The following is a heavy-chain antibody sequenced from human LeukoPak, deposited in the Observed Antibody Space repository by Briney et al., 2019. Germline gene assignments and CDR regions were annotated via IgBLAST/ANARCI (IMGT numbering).Heavy chain of an antibody. CDR3: ARADSAMAITVL. CDR2: IHIDENRK. D-gene: IGHD1-14*01. CDR1: GFTFSSYW. J-gene: IGHJ4*02. V-gene: IGHV3-74*01. Sequence: PSGGSLRLSCAASGFTFSSYWMHWVRQAPGKGLVSVSRIHIDENRKTYADSVKGRFTISRDNAKNSLYLQMNSLRAEDTAVYYCARADSAMAITVLWGQGTLVTVSS.